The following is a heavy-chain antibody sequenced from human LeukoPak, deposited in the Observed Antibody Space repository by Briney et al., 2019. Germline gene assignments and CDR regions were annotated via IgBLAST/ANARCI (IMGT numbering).Heavy chain of an antibody. J-gene: IGHJ4*02. CDR1: GGSFSGYY. Sequence: PSETLSLTCAVYGGSFSGYYWSWIRQPPGKGLEWIGEINHSGSTNYNPSLKSRVTISVDTSKNQFSLKLSSVTAADTAVYYCARASLFGSSSDYWGQGTLVTVSS. D-gene: IGHD6-13*01. CDR2: INHSGST. CDR3: ARASLFGSSSDY. V-gene: IGHV4-34*01.